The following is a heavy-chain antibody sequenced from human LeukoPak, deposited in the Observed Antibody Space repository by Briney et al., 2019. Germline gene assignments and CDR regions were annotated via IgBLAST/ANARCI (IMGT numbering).Heavy chain of an antibody. Sequence: GGSLRLSCAASAFTFSNYWMSWVRQAPGKGLEWVANIKQGGSEKYYVDSVKGRFTISRDNAKNSLYLQMNSLRAEDTAVYYCARSAAAGAYFDYWGQGTLVTVSS. CDR2: IKQGGSEK. CDR1: AFTFSNYW. CDR3: ARSAAAGAYFDY. J-gene: IGHJ4*02. D-gene: IGHD6-13*01. V-gene: IGHV3-7*01.